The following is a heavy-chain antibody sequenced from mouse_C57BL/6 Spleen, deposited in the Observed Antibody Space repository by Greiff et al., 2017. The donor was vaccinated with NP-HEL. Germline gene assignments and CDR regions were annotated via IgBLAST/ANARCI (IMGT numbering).Heavy chain of an antibody. Sequence: QVQLQQSGPELVKPGASVKISCKASGYAFSSSWMNWVKQRPGKGLEWIGRIYPGDGDTNYNGRFKGKATLTADKSSSTAYMQLSSLTSEDSAVYFCAKGNYGSYWYFDVWGTGTTVTVSS. CDR3: AKGNYGSYWYFDV. CDR2: IYPGDGDT. V-gene: IGHV1-82*01. J-gene: IGHJ1*03. D-gene: IGHD1-1*01. CDR1: GYAFSSSW.